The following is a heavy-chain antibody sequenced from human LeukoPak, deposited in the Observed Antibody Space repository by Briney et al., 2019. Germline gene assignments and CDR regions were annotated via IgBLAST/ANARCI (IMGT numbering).Heavy chain of an antibody. J-gene: IGHJ3*02. Sequence: PSETLSLTCTVSGGSISSSSYYWGWIRPPPGKGLEWIGSIYYSGNTYYNPSLKSRGTISVDTPKNQFSLKLSSVTAADTAIYYCARQGYDILTSYIDAFDIWGQGTMVTVSS. CDR1: GGSISSSSYY. V-gene: IGHV4-39*01. D-gene: IGHD3-9*01. CDR3: ARQGYDILTSYIDAFDI. CDR2: IYYSGNT.